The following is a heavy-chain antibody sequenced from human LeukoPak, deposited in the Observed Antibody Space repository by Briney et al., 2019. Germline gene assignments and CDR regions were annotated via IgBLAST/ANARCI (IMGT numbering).Heavy chain of an antibody. Sequence: SETLSLTCTVSGGSISSYYWSWIRQPPGKGLEWIGYIYYSGSTNYDPSLKSRVTISVDTSQNQFSLKLSSVTAADTAVYYCARGVAARPDYWGHGTLVTVSS. V-gene: IGHV4-59*01. CDR1: GGSISSYY. CDR3: ARGVAARPDY. D-gene: IGHD6-6*01. CDR2: IYYSGST. J-gene: IGHJ4*01.